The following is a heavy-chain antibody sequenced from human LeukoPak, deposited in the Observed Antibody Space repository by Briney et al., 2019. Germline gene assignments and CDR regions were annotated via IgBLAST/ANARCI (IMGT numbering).Heavy chain of an antibody. CDR3: ARGPETASYYDTSGYPYYFDF. J-gene: IGHJ4*02. CDR1: GGTFSTYA. Sequence: SVKVSCKASGGTFSTYAISWVRQAPGQGLEWMGRIIPIFGIPNYAQRFQGRVTITADESTSTAYMALSSLRSEDTALYFCARGPETASYYDTSGYPYYFDFWGQGTLVTVSS. D-gene: IGHD3-22*01. CDR2: IIPIFGIP. V-gene: IGHV1-69*13.